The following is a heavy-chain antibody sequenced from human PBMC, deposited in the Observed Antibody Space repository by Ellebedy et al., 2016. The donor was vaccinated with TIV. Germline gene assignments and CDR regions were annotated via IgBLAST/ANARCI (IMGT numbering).Heavy chain of an antibody. CDR2: INHSGST. J-gene: IGHJ5*02. D-gene: IGHD6-6*01. Sequence: MPSETLSLTCAVYGGSFSGYYWSWIRQPPGKGLEWIGEINHSGSTNYNPSLKSRVTISVDTSKNQFSLKLSSVTAADTAVYYCARGSRLYSSPSMRWFDPWGQGTLVTVSS. V-gene: IGHV4-34*01. CDR1: GGSFSGYY. CDR3: ARGSRLYSSPSMRWFDP.